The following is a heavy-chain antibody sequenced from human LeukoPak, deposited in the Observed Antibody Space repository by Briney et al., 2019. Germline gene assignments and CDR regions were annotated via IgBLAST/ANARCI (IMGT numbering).Heavy chain of an antibody. Sequence: SETLSLTCTVSGGSISSSSYYWGWIRQPPGKGLEWIGETNHSGSTNYNPSLKSRVTISVDTSKNQFSLKLSSVTAADTAVYYCARAARLLWFGELGDYYYYYYMDVWGKGTTVTVSS. CDR1: GGSISSSSYY. CDR2: TNHSGST. D-gene: IGHD3-10*01. V-gene: IGHV4-39*07. CDR3: ARAARLLWFGELGDYYYYYYMDV. J-gene: IGHJ6*03.